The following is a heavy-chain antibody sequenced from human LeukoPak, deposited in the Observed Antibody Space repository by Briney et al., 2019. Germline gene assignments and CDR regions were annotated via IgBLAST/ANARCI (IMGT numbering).Heavy chain of an antibody. V-gene: IGHV4-4*07. J-gene: IGHJ5*02. CDR1: GGSISSYY. Sequence: SETLSLTCTVSGGSISSYYWSWIRQPAGKGLEWIGRIYTSGSTNYNPSLKSRVTMSVDTSKNQFSLKLSSVTAADTAVYYCARDLNNLCSTSCYVYGFYPWGQGNLVTVSS. CDR2: IYTSGST. CDR3: ARDLNNLCSTSCYVYGFYP. D-gene: IGHD2-2*01.